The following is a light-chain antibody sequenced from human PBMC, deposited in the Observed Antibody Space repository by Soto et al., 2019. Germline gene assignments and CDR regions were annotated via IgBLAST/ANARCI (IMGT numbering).Light chain of an antibody. Sequence: EIVLTQSPGTLFLSPGERATLSCRASQSVSSSYLAWYQQKPGQTPRLLIYGASSRATGIPDRFSGGGSGTDFTLTISRLEPEDFAVYYCQQCGSSPRTFGQGTKVEIK. J-gene: IGKJ1*01. CDR1: QSVSSSY. V-gene: IGKV3-20*01. CDR2: GAS. CDR3: QQCGSSPRT.